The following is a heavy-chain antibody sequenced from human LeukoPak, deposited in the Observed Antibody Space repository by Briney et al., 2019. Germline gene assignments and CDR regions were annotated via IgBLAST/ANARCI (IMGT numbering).Heavy chain of an antibody. D-gene: IGHD3-10*01. CDR1: GFTFSSYW. Sequence: PEGSLRLSCAASGFTFSSYWMSWVRQAPGKGLEWVANIKQDGSEKYYVDSVKGRFTISRDNAKNSLYLQMSSLRAEDTAVYYCVRDRGFGADDYWGQGTLVTVSS. V-gene: IGHV3-7*01. CDR3: VRDRGFGADDY. CDR2: IKQDGSEK. J-gene: IGHJ4*02.